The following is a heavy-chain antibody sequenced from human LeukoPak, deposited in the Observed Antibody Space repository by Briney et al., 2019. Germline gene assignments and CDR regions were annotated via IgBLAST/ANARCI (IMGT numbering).Heavy chain of an antibody. CDR1: GGSISSYY. CDR2: IYYSGST. D-gene: IGHD2-21*01. Sequence: SETLSLTCTVSGGSISSYYWSWIRQPPGKGLEWIGYIYYSGSTNYNPSLKSRVTISVDTSKNQFSPKLSSVTAADTAMYYCARHLFLHYYYGMDVWGQGTTVTVSS. CDR3: ARHLFLHYYYGMDV. V-gene: IGHV4-59*08. J-gene: IGHJ6*02.